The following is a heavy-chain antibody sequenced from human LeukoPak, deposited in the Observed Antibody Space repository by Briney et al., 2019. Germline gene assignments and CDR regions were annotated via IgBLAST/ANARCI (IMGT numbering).Heavy chain of an antibody. J-gene: IGHJ4*02. CDR2: ISGSGGST. D-gene: IGHD6-13*01. CDR3: AKDTFAGYSSSWYSD. V-gene: IGHV3-23*01. Sequence: GVSLRLSCAASGFTFSSYAMSWVRQAPGKGLEWVSAISGSGGSTYYADSVKGRFNISRDNSKNTLYLQMNSLRAEDTAVYYCAKDTFAGYSSSWYSDWGQGTLVTVSS. CDR1: GFTFSSYA.